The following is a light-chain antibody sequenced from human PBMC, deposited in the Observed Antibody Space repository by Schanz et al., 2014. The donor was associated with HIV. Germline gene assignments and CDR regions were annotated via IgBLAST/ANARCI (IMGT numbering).Light chain of an antibody. CDR2: EAS. V-gene: IGKV1-12*01. J-gene: IGKJ2*01. CDR1: QGISSW. CDR3: QQYTPYSHT. Sequence: DIHLTQSPSSVTASVGDRVTITCRASQGISSWLAWYQQKPGKAPELLIYEASTLKSGVPLRFSGSGSGTEFALTISSLQPDDFATYYCQQYTPYSHTFGQGTTLEI.